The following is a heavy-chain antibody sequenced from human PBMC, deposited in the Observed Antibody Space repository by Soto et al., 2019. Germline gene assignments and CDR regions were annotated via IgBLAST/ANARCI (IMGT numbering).Heavy chain of an antibody. CDR1: GFTFSSYW. V-gene: IGHV3-74*01. J-gene: IGHJ6*02. CDR3: ARGGMITFGGVIASYYHGMDV. CDR2: ISSDGSST. Sequence: GGSLRLSCAASGFTFSSYWMHWVRQAPGKGLVWVSRISSDGSSTRYADSVQGRFTISRDNAKNTLYLQMNSLRAEDTAVYYCARGGMITFGGVIASYYHGMDVWGQGTTVTVSS. D-gene: IGHD3-16*02.